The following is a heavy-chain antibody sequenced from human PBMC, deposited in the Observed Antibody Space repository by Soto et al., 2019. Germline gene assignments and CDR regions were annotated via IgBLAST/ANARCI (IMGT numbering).Heavy chain of an antibody. CDR1: GYSVSSNNAA. Sequence: SETLSLTCAISGYSVSSNNAAWNWIRQSPSRGLEWLGRTYYRSRWYNDYAVSVKSRITVNPDTSKNQFSLQLTSVTPEDTAVYYCAGTTSHYWYYMDVWGKGTTVTVSS. CDR3: AGTTSHYWYYMDV. CDR2: TYYRSRWYN. V-gene: IGHV6-1*01. D-gene: IGHD1-7*01. J-gene: IGHJ6*03.